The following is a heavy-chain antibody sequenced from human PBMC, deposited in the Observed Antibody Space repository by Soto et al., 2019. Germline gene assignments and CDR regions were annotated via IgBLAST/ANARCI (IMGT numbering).Heavy chain of an antibody. Sequence: PGESLKISCKGSEYSFTNYWIGWVRQTPGKGLEWMGTVYPSDSDTRYSPSFRGQVTISADKSITTAYLQWSSLKASVTAIYYCARSTSPLYSMDVWGQGTTVTVSS. D-gene: IGHD2-2*02. CDR2: VYPSDSDT. CDR3: ARSTSPLYSMDV. CDR1: EYSFTNYW. V-gene: IGHV5-51*01. J-gene: IGHJ6*02.